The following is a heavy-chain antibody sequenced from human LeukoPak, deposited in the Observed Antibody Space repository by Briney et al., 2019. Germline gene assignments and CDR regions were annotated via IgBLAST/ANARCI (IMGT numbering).Heavy chain of an antibody. D-gene: IGHD4-23*01. J-gene: IGHJ4*02. V-gene: IGHV4-61*02. CDR3: ARGGSLGYGGKGLFDY. Sequence: QPSQTLSLTCTVSGGSISSGSYYWSWIWQPAGKGLEWIGRIYTSGSTNYNPSLKSRVTISVDTSKNQFSLKLSSVTAADTAVYYCARGGSLGYGGKGLFDYWGQGTLVTVSS. CDR1: GGSISSGSYY. CDR2: IYTSGST.